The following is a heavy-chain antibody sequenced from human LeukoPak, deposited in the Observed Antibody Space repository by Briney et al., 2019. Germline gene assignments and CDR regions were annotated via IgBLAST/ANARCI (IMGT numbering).Heavy chain of an antibody. J-gene: IGHJ4*02. CDR1: GDSVSSNSAA. V-gene: IGHV6-1*01. CDR2: TYYRSKWYN. D-gene: IGHD3-10*01. Sequence: SGPGLVKPSQTLSLTCAISGDSVSSNSAAWNWIRQSPSRGLEWLGRTYYRSKWYNDYAVSGKSRITINPDTSKNQFSLQLNSVTPEDTAVYYCARGRGGSGIPPYYFDYWGQGTLVTVSS. CDR3: ARGRGGSGIPPYYFDY.